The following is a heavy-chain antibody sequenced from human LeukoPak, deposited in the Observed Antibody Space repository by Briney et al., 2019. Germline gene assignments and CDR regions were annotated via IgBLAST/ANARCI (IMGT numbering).Heavy chain of an antibody. Sequence: KPWGSLRLSCAASGFTFSSYSMNWVCQAPGKGLEWVSSISSSSSYIYYADSVKGRFTISRDNAKNSLYLQMNSLRAEDTAVYYCARALAVAGTKTGTSIDYWGEGTLDTVSS. CDR3: ARALAVAGTKTGTSIDY. CDR2: ISSSSSYI. J-gene: IGHJ4*02. CDR1: GFTFSSYS. D-gene: IGHD6-19*01. V-gene: IGHV3-21*01.